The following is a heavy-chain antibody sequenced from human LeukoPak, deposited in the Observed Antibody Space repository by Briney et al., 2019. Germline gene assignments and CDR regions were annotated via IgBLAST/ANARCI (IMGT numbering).Heavy chain of an antibody. V-gene: IGHV4-34*01. CDR1: GVSFSGYY. D-gene: IGHD3-9*01. J-gene: IGHJ4*02. CDR2: INHSGST. Sequence: SETLSLTCAVYGVSFSGYYWSWIRQPPGKGLEWIGEINHSGSTNYNPSLKSRVTISVDTSKNQFSLKLSSVTAADTAVYYCARGPPLRYFDWLYRYYFDYWGQGTLVTVS. CDR3: ARGPPLRYFDWLYRYYFDY.